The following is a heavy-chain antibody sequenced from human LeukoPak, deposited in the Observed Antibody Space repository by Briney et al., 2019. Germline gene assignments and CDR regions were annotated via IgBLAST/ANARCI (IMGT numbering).Heavy chain of an antibody. J-gene: IGHJ5*02. CDR3: ARDRPDYSGSGIHNWFDP. V-gene: IGHV1-18*01. Sequence: ASVRVSCKASGYTLTNYGISWVRQAPGQGLEWMGWISAHNGNTDYAQKFQDRVTITTDTSTSTASMELRSLRSDDTAVYYCARDRPDYSGSGIHNWFDPWGQGTLVTVSS. CDR1: GYTLTNYG. CDR2: ISAHNGNT. D-gene: IGHD3-10*01.